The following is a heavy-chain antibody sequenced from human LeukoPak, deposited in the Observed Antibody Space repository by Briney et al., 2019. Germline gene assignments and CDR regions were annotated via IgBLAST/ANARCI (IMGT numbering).Heavy chain of an antibody. CDR3: AKGDEIPITYYYDSSGYFN. CDR2: ISGSGGST. CDR1: GFDFDDYG. D-gene: IGHD3-22*01. V-gene: IGHV3-23*01. J-gene: IGHJ4*02. Sequence: PGGSLRLSCAASGFDFDDYGMSWVRQAPGKGLEWVSAISGSGGSTYYADSVKGRFTISRDNSKNTLYLQMNSLRAEDTAVYYCAKGDEIPITYYYDSSGYFNWGQGTLVTVSS.